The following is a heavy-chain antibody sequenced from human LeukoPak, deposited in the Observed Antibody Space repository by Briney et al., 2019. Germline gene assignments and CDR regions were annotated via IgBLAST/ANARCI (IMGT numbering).Heavy chain of an antibody. V-gene: IGHV3-21*01. D-gene: IGHD1-26*01. CDR1: GSTFSSYS. CDR2: ISSSSSYI. CDR3: ARGPVVVGTLGGFDP. J-gene: IGHJ5*02. Sequence: PGGSLRLSCAASGSTFSSYSMNWVRQAPGKGLEWVSSISSSSSYIYYADSVKGRFTISRDNAKNSLYLQMNSLRAEDTAVYYCARGPVVVGTLGGFDPWGQGTLVTVSS.